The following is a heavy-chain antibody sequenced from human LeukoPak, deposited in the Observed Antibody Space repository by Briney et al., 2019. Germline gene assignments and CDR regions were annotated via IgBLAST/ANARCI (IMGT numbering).Heavy chain of an antibody. V-gene: IGHV4-34*01. J-gene: IGHJ5*02. CDR3: ARVAGGTYYDFWSGHNWFDP. D-gene: IGHD3-3*01. CDR1: GGSFSGYY. Sequence: PSETLSLTCAVYGGSFSGYYWSWIRQPPGKGLEWIGEINHSGSTNYNPSLKSRVTISVDTSKNQFSLKLSSVTAADTAVYYCARVAGGTYYDFWSGHNWFDPWGQGTLVTVSS. CDR2: INHSGST.